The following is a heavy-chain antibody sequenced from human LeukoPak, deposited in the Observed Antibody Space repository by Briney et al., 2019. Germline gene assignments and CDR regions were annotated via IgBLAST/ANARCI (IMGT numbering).Heavy chain of an antibody. CDR1: GGSISSSSYY. CDR2: IYYSGST. D-gene: IGHD1-1*01. CDR3: ARDYNWNKNGMDV. J-gene: IGHJ6*02. V-gene: IGHV4-39*07. Sequence: SETLSLTCTVSGGSISSSSYYWGWIRQPPGKGLEWTGSIYYSGSTYYNPSLKSRVTISVDTSKNQFSLKLSSVTAADTAVYYCARDYNWNKNGMDVWGQGTTVTVSS.